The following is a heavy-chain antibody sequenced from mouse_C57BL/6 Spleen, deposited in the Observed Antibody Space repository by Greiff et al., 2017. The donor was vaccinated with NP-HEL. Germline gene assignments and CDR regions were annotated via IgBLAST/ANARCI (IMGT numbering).Heavy chain of an antibody. CDR2: IRNKANGYTT. CDR1: GFTFTDYY. CDR3: ARGGVTTKAMDY. J-gene: IGHJ4*01. V-gene: IGHV7-3*01. D-gene: IGHD2-2*01. Sequence: EVQLVESGGGLVQPGGSLSLSCAASGFTFTDYYMSWVRQPPGKALEWLGFIRNKANGYTTEYSASVKGRFTISRDNSQSILYLQMNALRAEDSATYYCARGGVTTKAMDYWGQGTSVTVSS.